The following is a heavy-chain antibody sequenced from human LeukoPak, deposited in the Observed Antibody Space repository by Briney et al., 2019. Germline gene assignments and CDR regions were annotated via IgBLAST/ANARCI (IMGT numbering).Heavy chain of an antibody. V-gene: IGHV1-2*02. CDR3: ARDTTIIITMIFDP. CDR1: GYTFTGYY. D-gene: IGHD3-22*01. Sequence: ASVKVSCKASGYTFTGYYMHWVRQAPGQGLEWMGWINPNSGGTNYAQKFQGRVTMTRDTSISTAYMELSRLRSDDTAVYYCARDTTIIITMIFDPWGQGTLVTVSS. J-gene: IGHJ5*02. CDR2: INPNSGGT.